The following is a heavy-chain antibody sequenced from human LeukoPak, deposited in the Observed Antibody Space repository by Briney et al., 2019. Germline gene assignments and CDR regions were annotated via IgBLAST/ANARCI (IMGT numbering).Heavy chain of an antibody. D-gene: IGHD1-14*01. CDR3: ARPRVILTRADAFDF. Sequence: SETLSLTCIVSGGSISSSSYYWGWLRQPPGTRLEWIGSIYYSGSTYYNPSLKSRVTISVDTSKNQFSLKLSSVTAADTAVYYCARPRVILTRADAFDFWGQGTMVTVSS. CDR2: IYYSGST. CDR1: GGSISSSSYY. J-gene: IGHJ3*01. V-gene: IGHV4-39*01.